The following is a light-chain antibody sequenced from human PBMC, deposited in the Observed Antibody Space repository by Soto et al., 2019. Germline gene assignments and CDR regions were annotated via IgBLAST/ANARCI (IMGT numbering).Light chain of an antibody. CDR2: AVS. J-gene: IGKJ4*01. CDR1: QGIRRD. Sequence: DIQMTQSPSSLSAPVGGRVTITCRASQGIRRDLGWYQQKPGKAPTRLIYAVSSLHSGVPSRFSGSRSGTEITLTISCLQHEDYATYYCLQNNSDPLTFGGGTKVEIK. CDR3: LQNNSDPLT. V-gene: IGKV1-17*01.